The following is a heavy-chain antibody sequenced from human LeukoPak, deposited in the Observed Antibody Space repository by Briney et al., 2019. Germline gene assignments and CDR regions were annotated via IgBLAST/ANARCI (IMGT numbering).Heavy chain of an antibody. CDR3: ARAEELPPYYFDY. J-gene: IGHJ4*02. V-gene: IGHV1-69*04. D-gene: IGHD1-26*01. Sequence: SVKVSCKASGGTFNHFGINWLRQAPGQGLEWMGRIIPILDLTKYAPKIQDRVTITADKSTSTAYMELNSLRSEDTAVYYCARAEELPPYYFDYWGQGTLVTVST. CDR2: IIPILDLT. CDR1: GGTFNHFG.